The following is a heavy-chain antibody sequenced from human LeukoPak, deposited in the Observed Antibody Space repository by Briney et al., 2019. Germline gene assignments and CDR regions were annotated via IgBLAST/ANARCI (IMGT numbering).Heavy chain of an antibody. Sequence: SETLSLTCAVYGGSFSGYYWSWIRQPPGKGLEWIGEINHSGSTNYNPSLKSRVTISVDTSKNQFSLKLSSVTAADTAVYYCARGLYYYDSSSYYHTYYYYGMDVWGQGTTVTVSS. CDR2: INHSGST. CDR3: ARGLYYYDSSSYYHTYYYYGMDV. V-gene: IGHV4-34*01. CDR1: GGSFSGYY. J-gene: IGHJ6*02. D-gene: IGHD3-22*01.